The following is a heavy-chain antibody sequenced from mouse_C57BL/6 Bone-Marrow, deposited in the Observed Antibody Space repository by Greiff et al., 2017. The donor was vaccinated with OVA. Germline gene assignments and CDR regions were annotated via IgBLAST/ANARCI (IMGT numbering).Heavy chain of an antibody. Sequence: DVKLVESGGGLVQPGESLKLSCESNEYEFPSHDMSWVRKTPEKRLELVAAINSDGGSTYYPDTMERRFIISRDNTKKTLYLQMSSLRSEDTALYYCARRYSKSYWYFDVWGTGTTVTVSS. V-gene: IGHV5-2*03. D-gene: IGHD2-5*01. CDR3: ARRYSKSYWYFDV. CDR1: EYEFPSHD. CDR2: INSDGGST. J-gene: IGHJ1*03.